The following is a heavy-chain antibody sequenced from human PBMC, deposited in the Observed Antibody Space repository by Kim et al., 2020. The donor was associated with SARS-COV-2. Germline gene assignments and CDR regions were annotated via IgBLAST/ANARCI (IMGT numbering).Heavy chain of an antibody. V-gene: IGHV3-48*01. CDR3: ARAEWELRLYYYYGRDV. J-gene: IGHJ6*01. CDR2: ITGTGSNI. Sequence: GGSLRLSCAASGFTFSSYSMNWVRQAPGKGLEWVSYITGTGSNIYYADSVKGRFTISRDNAKNSLYLQMNSLRAEDTAVYYCARAEWELRLYYYYGRDV. D-gene: IGHD1-26*01. CDR1: GFTFSSYS.